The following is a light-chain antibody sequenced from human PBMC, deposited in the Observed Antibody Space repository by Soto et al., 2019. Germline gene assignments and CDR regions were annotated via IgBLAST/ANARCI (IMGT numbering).Light chain of an antibody. Sequence: DIQMTQSPSSVSASVGDRVTITCRASQIISSRLAWYQQKPGKAPNLLIYAASILQSGVPSRFSGSGSGTDFSLTISSLQPEDFATYYCQQGNSFPLTFGGGTKVEIK. CDR2: AAS. CDR3: QQGNSFPLT. J-gene: IGKJ4*01. V-gene: IGKV1-12*01. CDR1: QIISSR.